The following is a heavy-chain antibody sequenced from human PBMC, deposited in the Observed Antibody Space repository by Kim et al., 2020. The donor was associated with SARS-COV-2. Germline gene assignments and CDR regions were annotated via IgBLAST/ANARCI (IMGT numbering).Heavy chain of an antibody. J-gene: IGHJ4*02. D-gene: IGHD3-3*01. CDR2: IYYSGST. Sequence: SETLSPTCTVSGGSISSYYWSWIRQPPGKGLEWIGYIYYSGSTNYNPSLKSRVTISVDTSKNQFSLKLSSVTAADTAVYYCARGVLITIFGVAREFDYWGQGTLVTVSS. V-gene: IGHV4-59*01. CDR3: ARGVLITIFGVAREFDY. CDR1: GGSISSYY.